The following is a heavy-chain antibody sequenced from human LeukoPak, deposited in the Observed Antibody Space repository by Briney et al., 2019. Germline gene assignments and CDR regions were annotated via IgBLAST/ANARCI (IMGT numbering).Heavy chain of an antibody. CDR3: ARLPYYYGSGSEYYYYHGMDV. J-gene: IGHJ6*02. D-gene: IGHD3-10*01. CDR2: IYYSGST. Sequence: PSETLSLTCTVSGGSISSSSYYWGWIRQPPGKGLEWIGSIYYSGSTYYNPSLKSRVTISVDTSKNQFSLKLSSVTAADTAVYYCARLPYYYGSGSEYYYYHGMDVWGQGTTVTVSS. CDR1: GGSISSSSYY. V-gene: IGHV4-39*01.